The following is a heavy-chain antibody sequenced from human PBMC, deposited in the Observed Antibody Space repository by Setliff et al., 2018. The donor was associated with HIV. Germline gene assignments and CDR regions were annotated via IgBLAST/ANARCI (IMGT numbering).Heavy chain of an antibody. D-gene: IGHD3-22*01. CDR2: IYWSGLT. Sequence: SETLSLTCTVSSGSVSRSDYYWGWIRQTPGKGLEWIGSIYWSGLTFYNPSLKSRVTISVDTSKNQFSLKLSSVTAADTAVYYCARDPEGDYYDSSGYFDYWGQGTLVTVSS. CDR1: SGSVSRSDYY. CDR3: ARDPEGDYYDSSGYFDY. V-gene: IGHV4-39*07. J-gene: IGHJ4*02.